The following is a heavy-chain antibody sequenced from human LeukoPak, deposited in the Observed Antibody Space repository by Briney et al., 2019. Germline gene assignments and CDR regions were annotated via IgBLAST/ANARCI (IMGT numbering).Heavy chain of an antibody. Sequence: PSETLSLTCAVSGYSISSVYYWGWIRQPPGKGLEWIGSIHHSGSTDYNPSLKSRVTISIDMSKNQFPLKLSYVTAADTAVYYCARLGYCSSTSCYPDYWGQGTLVTVSS. D-gene: IGHD2-2*01. V-gene: IGHV4-38-2*01. CDR2: IHHSGST. J-gene: IGHJ4*02. CDR3: ARLGYCSSTSCYPDY. CDR1: GYSISSVYY.